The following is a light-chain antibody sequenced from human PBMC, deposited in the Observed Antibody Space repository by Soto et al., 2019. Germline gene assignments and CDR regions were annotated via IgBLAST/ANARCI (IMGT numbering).Light chain of an antibody. CDR1: QSVSSY. J-gene: IGKJ1*01. CDR2: GAS. V-gene: IGKV3-20*01. Sequence: EIVMTQSPDILSVSPGERATLSCMASQSVSSYLAWYQQKPGQAPRLLIYGASSRATGIPDRFSGSGSGTDFTLTISRLEPEDFAVYYCQQYGSSPWTFGQGTKVDIK. CDR3: QQYGSSPWT.